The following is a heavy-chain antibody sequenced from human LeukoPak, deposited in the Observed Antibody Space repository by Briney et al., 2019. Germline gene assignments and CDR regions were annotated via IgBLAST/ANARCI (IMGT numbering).Heavy chain of an antibody. Sequence: KPSETLSLTCAVYGGSLSGYYWSWIRQPPGKGLEWIGEINHSESTNYNPSLKSRVTISVDTSKNQFSLKLSSVTAADTAVYYCASVSCSSTSCYAFGDPNWFDPWGQGTLVTVSS. J-gene: IGHJ5*02. CDR2: INHSEST. V-gene: IGHV4-34*01. CDR1: GGSLSGYY. D-gene: IGHD2-2*01. CDR3: ASVSCSSTSCYAFGDPNWFDP.